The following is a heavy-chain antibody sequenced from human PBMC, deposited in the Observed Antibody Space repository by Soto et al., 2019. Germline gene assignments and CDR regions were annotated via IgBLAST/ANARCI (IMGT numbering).Heavy chain of an antibody. V-gene: IGHV4-59*08. Sequence: SETLSLTCTVSGGSISSYYWSWIRQPPGKGLEWIGYICYSGSTNYNPSLKSRVTISVDTSKNQFSLKLSSVTAADTAVYYCARLPYQKLGLSYTTEKNWFDPWGQGTLVTVSS. J-gene: IGHJ5*02. D-gene: IGHD3-16*02. CDR1: GGSISSYY. CDR3: ARLPYQKLGLSYTTEKNWFDP. CDR2: ICYSGST.